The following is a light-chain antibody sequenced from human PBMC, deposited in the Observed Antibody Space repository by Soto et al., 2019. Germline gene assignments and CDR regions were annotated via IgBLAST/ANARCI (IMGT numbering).Light chain of an antibody. J-gene: IGKJ1*01. V-gene: IGKV1-12*01. Sequence: QMTQAPSSVSASVGDRVTITCRASHSISRYLAWYQKKPGKAPKLLIYGASNLQPGVPTRFSGTGSGTEFTLTINNLQHEDAATYYCKPANSFTWTFGQGT. CDR2: GAS. CDR3: KPANSFTWT. CDR1: HSISRY.